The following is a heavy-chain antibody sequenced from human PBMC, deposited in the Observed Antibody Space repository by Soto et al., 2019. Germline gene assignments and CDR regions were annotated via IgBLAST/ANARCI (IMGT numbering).Heavy chain of an antibody. Sequence: EVQLVESGGGLVQPGGSLRLSCAASGFTFSSYSMNWVRQAPGKGLEWVSYISSSSSTIYYADSVKGRFTISRDNAKNSLYLQMNSLRDEDTAVYYCARERAVGIAVALNWFDPWGQGTLVTVCS. V-gene: IGHV3-48*02. J-gene: IGHJ5*02. CDR1: GFTFSSYS. CDR2: ISSSSSTI. CDR3: ARERAVGIAVALNWFDP. D-gene: IGHD6-19*01.